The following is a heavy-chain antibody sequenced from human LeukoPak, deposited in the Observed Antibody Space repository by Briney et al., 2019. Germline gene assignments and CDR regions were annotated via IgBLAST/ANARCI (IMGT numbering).Heavy chain of an antibody. Sequence: SGGSLRLSCAASGFTFSSYAMSWVRQAPGKGLEWVSAISSSGGSTYNADSVKGRFTISRDNSKNTLYLEMNSLRAEDTAVYYCAKDYYYGSGSPTTYDAFDIWGQGTMVTVSS. CDR2: ISSSGGST. V-gene: IGHV3-23*01. CDR3: AKDYYYGSGSPTTYDAFDI. J-gene: IGHJ3*02. CDR1: GFTFSSYA. D-gene: IGHD3-10*01.